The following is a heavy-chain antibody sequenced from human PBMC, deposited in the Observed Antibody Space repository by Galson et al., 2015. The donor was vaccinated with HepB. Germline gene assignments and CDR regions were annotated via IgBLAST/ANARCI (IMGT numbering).Heavy chain of an antibody. J-gene: IGHJ5*02. CDR1: GYTLTELS. D-gene: IGHD4-23*01. CDR3: ATAEDYGGNSRWFDP. Sequence: LVKVSCKVSGYTLTELSMHWVRQAPGKGLEWMGGFDPEDGETIYAQKFQGRVTMTEDTSTDTAYMELSSLRSEDTAVYYCATAEDYGGNSRWFDPWGQGTLVTVSS. CDR2: FDPEDGET. V-gene: IGHV1-24*01.